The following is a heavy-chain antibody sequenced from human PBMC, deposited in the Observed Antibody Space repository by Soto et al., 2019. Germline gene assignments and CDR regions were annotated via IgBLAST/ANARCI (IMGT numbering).Heavy chain of an antibody. CDR2: IIPIFGTA. CDR1: GGTFSSYA. V-gene: IGHV1-69*13. D-gene: IGHD2-15*01. Sequence: SVKVSCKASGGTFSSYAISWVRQAPGQGLEWMGGIIPIFGTANYAQKFQGRVTITADESTSTAYMELSSLRSEDTAVYYCASINHDILSGGGLYYFDYWGQGTLVTVSS. J-gene: IGHJ4*02. CDR3: ASINHDILSGGGLYYFDY.